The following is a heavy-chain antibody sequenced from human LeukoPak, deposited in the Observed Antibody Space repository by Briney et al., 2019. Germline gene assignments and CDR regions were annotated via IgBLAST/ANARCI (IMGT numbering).Heavy chain of an antibody. CDR1: GYTFTGYD. CDR3: ARGAACSSTSCYLLSYYYYYYMDV. J-gene: IGHJ6*03. CDR2: TNPNSGNT. V-gene: IGHV1-8*01. D-gene: IGHD2-2*01. Sequence: ASVKVSCKASGYTFTGYDINRERQATGQGLEWMGWTNPNSGNTGYAQKFQGRVTMTRNTSISTAYMELSSLRSEDTAVYYCARGAACSSTSCYLLSYYYYYYMDVWGKGTTVTVSS.